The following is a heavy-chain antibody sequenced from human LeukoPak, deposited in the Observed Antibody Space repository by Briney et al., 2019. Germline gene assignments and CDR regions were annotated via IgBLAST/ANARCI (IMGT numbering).Heavy chain of an antibody. J-gene: IGHJ4*02. CDR3: ARSRGYFDY. V-gene: IGHV4-59*01. Sequence: TSETLSLTCTVSGGSISSYYWSWIRQPPGKGPEWIGYIYYSGSTNYNPSLKSRVTISVDTSKNQFSLKLSSVTAADTALYYCARSRGYFDYWGQGTLVTVSS. CDR2: IYYSGST. D-gene: IGHD6-13*01. CDR1: GGSISSYY.